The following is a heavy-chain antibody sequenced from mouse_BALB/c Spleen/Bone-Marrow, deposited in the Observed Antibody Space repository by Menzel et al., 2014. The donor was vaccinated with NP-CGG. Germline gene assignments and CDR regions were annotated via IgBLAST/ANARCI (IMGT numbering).Heavy chain of an antibody. CDR1: GYSFTDYF. Sequence: EVHLVESGPELVKPGASVKISCKTSGYSFTDYFMNWVKQSHGKSLEWIGRINPNNGDTLYNQKFEGKATLTVDKSSSTAHMELLNLTSEDSAVYYCGRWANWGQGTTLTVSS. V-gene: IGHV1-37*01. CDR2: INPNNGDT. CDR3: GRWAN. J-gene: IGHJ2*01.